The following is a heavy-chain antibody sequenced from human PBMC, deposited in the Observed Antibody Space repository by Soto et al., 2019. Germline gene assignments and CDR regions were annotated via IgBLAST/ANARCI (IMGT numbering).Heavy chain of an antibody. Sequence: QITLKESGPTLVKPTQTLTLTCTFSGFSLSTTGVGVGWIRQPPGKALEWLALIYWDDDKRYSPSLESRLTITKDTSKDQVVLTMTTLDPVDTATYYCASRSYSLLTGYYKGYYFDYWGQGTLVAVSS. CDR1: GFSLSTTGVG. D-gene: IGHD3-9*01. CDR2: IYWDDDK. CDR3: ASRSYSLLTGYYKGYYFDY. J-gene: IGHJ4*02. V-gene: IGHV2-5*02.